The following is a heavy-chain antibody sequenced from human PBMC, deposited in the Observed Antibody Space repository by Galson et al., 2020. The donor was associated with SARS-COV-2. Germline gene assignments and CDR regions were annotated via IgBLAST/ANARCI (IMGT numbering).Heavy chain of an antibody. Sequence: GESLKTPCAAPGFTFMNYGIHWVRQAPGKGLEWVAFISFDESEKYHADPVKGRFSVPRDNSNNPLFLQMKRLRAEDSAIYYCAKDSEDCSSCNGDDYYYDAKDVWGQGTTVAVS. CDR3: AKDSEDCSSCNGDDYYYDAKDV. CDR1: GFTFMNYG. D-gene: IGHD2-2*01. V-gene: IGHV3-30*18. CDR2: ISFDESEK. J-gene: IGHJ6*02.